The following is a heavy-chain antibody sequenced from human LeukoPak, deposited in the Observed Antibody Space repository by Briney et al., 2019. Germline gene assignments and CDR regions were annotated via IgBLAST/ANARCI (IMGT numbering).Heavy chain of an antibody. CDR2: INHGGAT. D-gene: IGHD5-12*01. CDR3: ARLRSGYDLFDY. J-gene: IGHJ4*02. CDR1: TGYISLYY. Sequence: SETLSLTCTVPTGYISLYYWSWVRQTPGEGLEWIGEINHGGATNYNLSLKSRVTLSVDTSKNQFSLKLSSVTAADTAVYYCARLRSGYDLFDYWGQGTLVTVSS. V-gene: IGHV4-34*01.